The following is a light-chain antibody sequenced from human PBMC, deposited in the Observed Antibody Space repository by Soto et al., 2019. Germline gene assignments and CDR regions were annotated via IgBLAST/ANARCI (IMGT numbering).Light chain of an antibody. V-gene: IGKV1-5*03. J-gene: IGKJ1*01. CDR1: QTISSW. CDR2: KAS. Sequence: STLSGPVGDRVTITCRASQTISSWLTWYQQKPGKAPKLLIYKASTLKSGVPSRFSGSGSGTEFTLTISSLQPDDFATYYCQQCNTFWTFGQGTKVDIK. CDR3: QQCNTFWT.